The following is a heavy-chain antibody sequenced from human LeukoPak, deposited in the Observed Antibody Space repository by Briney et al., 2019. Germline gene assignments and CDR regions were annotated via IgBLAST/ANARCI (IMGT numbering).Heavy chain of an antibody. V-gene: IGHV1-46*01. CDR1: GYTFTGYY. J-gene: IGHJ5*02. Sequence: ASVKVSCKASGYTFTGYYMHWVRQAPGQGLEWMGIINPSGGSTSYAQKFQGRVTMTRDTSISTAYMELSRLRSDDTAVYYCARHVDTAMVTENWFDPWGQGTLVTVSS. CDR2: INPSGGST. D-gene: IGHD5-18*01. CDR3: ARHVDTAMVTENWFDP.